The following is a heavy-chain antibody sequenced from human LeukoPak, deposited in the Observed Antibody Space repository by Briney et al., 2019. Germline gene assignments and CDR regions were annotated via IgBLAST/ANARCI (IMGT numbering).Heavy chain of an antibody. D-gene: IGHD5-18*01. J-gene: IGHJ4*02. CDR2: IKRDGSET. CDR1: GFIFSSQW. V-gene: IGHV3-7*03. CDR3: ASLDTAMVTWRDN. Sequence: GGSLRLSCAASGFIFSSQWMSWVRQAPGKGLEWVANIKRDGSETYYVNSVKGRFTISRDNAKNSLFLQMNSLRVEDTAVYYCASLDTAMVTWRDNWGQGTLVTVSS.